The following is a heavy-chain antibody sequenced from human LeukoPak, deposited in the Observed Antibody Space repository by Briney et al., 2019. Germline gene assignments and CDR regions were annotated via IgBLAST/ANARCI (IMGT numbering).Heavy chain of an antibody. J-gene: IGHJ4*02. D-gene: IGHD3-10*01. CDR2: ISGSGGST. CDR3: AKEFRRYGSGSRTLDY. V-gene: IGHV3-23*01. Sequence: GGSLRLSCAASGFTFSSYAMSWVRQAPGKGLEWVSAISGSGGSTYYADSVKGRFTISRDNSKNTLYLQMNSLRAEDTAVYYCAKEFRRYGSGSRTLDYWGQGTLITVSS. CDR1: GFTFSSYA.